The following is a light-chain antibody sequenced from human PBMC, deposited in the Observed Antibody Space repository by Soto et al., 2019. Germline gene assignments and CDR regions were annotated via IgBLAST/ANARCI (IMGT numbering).Light chain of an antibody. J-gene: IGLJ1*01. CDR2: EVS. V-gene: IGLV2-14*01. Sequence: QSALTQPASVSGSPGQSITISCTGTSSDVGGYNYVSWYQQHPGKAPKLMIYEVSNRPSGVSNRFSGSKSGNTASLTISGLQAEDEADYYCSSYTSSSIPFGTVTKVTVL. CDR1: SSDVGGYNY. CDR3: SSYTSSSIP.